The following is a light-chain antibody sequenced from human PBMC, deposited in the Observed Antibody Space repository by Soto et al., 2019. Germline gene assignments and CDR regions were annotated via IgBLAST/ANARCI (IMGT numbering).Light chain of an antibody. Sequence: QSALTQPASVSGSPGQSITISCTGTSSDVGSYNIVSWYQQHPGKAPKLMIYEGSKRPSGVSNRFSGSKSGNTASLTISGLQAEDEADYYCCSYAGSSTLMVFGGGTKVTVL. CDR2: EGS. J-gene: IGLJ2*01. CDR1: SSDVGSYNI. V-gene: IGLV2-23*01. CDR3: CSYAGSSTLMV.